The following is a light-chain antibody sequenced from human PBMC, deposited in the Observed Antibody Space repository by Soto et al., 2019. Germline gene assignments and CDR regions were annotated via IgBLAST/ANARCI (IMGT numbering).Light chain of an antibody. Sequence: DVQMTQSPSTLSAYVAPTVTITFRSSQSINNLLAWYQQKPGKAPKFLIYDVSTLESGVPSRFSGSGSGTEFTLTISSLQTEDFATYSCKQYDSYPLTFGGGTKVDIK. V-gene: IGKV1-5*01. J-gene: IGKJ4*01. CDR2: DVS. CDR3: KQYDSYPLT. CDR1: QSINNL.